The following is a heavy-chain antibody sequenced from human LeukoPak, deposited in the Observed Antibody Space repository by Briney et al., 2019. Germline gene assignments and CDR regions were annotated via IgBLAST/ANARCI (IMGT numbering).Heavy chain of an antibody. CDR2: ISSSSFKI. CDR3: VRDPSYGSSWYYYMDV. J-gene: IGHJ6*03. CDR1: EFTFVRYA. V-gene: IGHV3-48*04. Sequence: GGSLRLSCAASEFTFVRYAMNWVRQAPGKGLELVAYISSSSFKIGYADSVKGRFTISRDNSKNSLYLQMDSLRVEDTAVYYCVRDPSYGSSWYYYMDVWGKGTTITVSS. D-gene: IGHD6-13*01.